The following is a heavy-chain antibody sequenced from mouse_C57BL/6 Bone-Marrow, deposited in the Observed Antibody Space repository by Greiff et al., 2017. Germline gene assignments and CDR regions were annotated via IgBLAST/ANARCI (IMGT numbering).Heavy chain of an antibody. V-gene: IGHV1-55*01. D-gene: IGHD2-3*01. Sequence: QVHVKQPGAELVKPGASVKMSCKASGYTFTSYWITWVKQRPGQGLEWIGDIYPGSGSTNYNEKFKSKATLTVDTSSSTAYMQLSSLTSEDSAVYYCAREEFYDGYYNYYAMDYWGQGTSVTVSS. J-gene: IGHJ4*01. CDR2: IYPGSGST. CDR3: AREEFYDGYYNYYAMDY. CDR1: GYTFTSYW.